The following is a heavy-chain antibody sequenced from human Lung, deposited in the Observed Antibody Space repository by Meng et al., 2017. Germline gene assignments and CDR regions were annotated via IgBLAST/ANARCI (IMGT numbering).Heavy chain of an antibody. D-gene: IGHD6-25*01. J-gene: IGHJ4*02. CDR2: INNRWSP. CDR3: ARGPATRAHYFDH. V-gene: IGHV4-34*04. Sequence: HLQEVVAVMLKPSDTVPLPCVLSRVSFLDYYWRVHRQPPGQRVGWIDDINNRWSPTHKSPLDSRATISEDTSQNNLSLMPSSETAADSAVCYCARGPATRAHYFDHWGQGTLVTVSS. CDR1: RVSFLDYY.